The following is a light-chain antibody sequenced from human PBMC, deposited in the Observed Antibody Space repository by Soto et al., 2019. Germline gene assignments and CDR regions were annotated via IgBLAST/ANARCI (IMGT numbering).Light chain of an antibody. CDR3: QQYNSYPWT. CDR1: QYINTR. Sequence: EIVLTQSPATLSSFPGDRVTLSCRASQYINTRLAWYQHRPGQAPRLLIYQTSIRAAGIPSRVRGSGSGTEFTLTISSLKPDDFETYYCQQYNSYPWTFGQGTKVDIK. J-gene: IGKJ1*01. CDR2: QTS. V-gene: IGKV3D-15*01.